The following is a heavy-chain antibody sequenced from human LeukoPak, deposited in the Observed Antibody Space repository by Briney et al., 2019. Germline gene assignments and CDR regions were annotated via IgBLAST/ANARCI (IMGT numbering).Heavy chain of an antibody. CDR3: ARVSLVRGAPDYYFDY. D-gene: IGHD3-10*01. CDR2: ILNDGVT. CDR1: GAFISGNH. J-gene: IGHJ4*02. Sequence: SETLSLTCAVSGAFISGNHWSWIRQSPEKGLEWIGHILNDGVTDYNPSLKSRVTMLPDTSKNQFSLRLASVTAADTAVYYCARVSLVRGAPDYYFDYWGQGTLVTVSS. V-gene: IGHV4-59*01.